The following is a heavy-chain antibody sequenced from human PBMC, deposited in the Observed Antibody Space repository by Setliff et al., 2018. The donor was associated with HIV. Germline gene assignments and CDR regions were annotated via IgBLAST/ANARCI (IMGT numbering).Heavy chain of an antibody. V-gene: IGHV3-21*04. CDR1: GFNFSSHT. D-gene: IGHD5-18*01. Sequence: GGSLRLSCAASGFNFSSHTMNWIRQAPGKGLEWVSSISSTGTYIYYADSMKGRFTISRDNAKSFLYLQMDSLRAEDTALYYCAKDRWFSRGYSTTWVEGPFDYWGQGTLVTVSS. CDR2: ISSTGTYI. CDR3: AKDRWFSRGYSTTWVEGPFDY. J-gene: IGHJ4*02.